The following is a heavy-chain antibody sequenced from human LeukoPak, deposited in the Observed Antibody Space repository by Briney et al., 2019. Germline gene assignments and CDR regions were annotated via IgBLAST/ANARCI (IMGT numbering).Heavy chain of an antibody. CDR3: ARGRSQYYYDSSGYYFDY. CDR1: GGSFSGYY. CDR2: INHSGST. J-gene: IGHJ4*02. V-gene: IGHV4-34*01. D-gene: IGHD3-22*01. Sequence: SETLSLTCAVYGGSFSGYYWSWIRQPPGKGLEWIGEINHSGSTNYNPSLKSRVTISVGTSKNQFSLKLSSVTAADTAVYYCARGRSQYYYDSSGYYFDYWGQGTLVTVSS.